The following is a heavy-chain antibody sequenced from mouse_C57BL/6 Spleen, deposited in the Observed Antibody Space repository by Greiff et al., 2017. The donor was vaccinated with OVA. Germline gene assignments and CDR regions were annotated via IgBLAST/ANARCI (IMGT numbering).Heavy chain of an antibody. CDR1: GFNIKDYY. J-gene: IGHJ3*01. CDR2: IDPEDGDT. V-gene: IGHV14-1*01. Sequence: EVQLQQSGAELVRPGASVKLSCTASGFNIKDYYMHWVKQRPEQGLEWIGRIDPEDGDTEYAPKFQGKATMTADTSSNTAYLQLSSLTSEDTAVYYCTLRYYYGSSPFAYWGQGTLVTVSA. D-gene: IGHD1-1*01. CDR3: TLRYYYGSSPFAY.